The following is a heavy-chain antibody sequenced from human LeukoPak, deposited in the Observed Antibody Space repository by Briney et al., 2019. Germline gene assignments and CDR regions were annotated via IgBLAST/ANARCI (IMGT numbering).Heavy chain of an antibody. Sequence: PGGSLRLSCAASGFTFSSYAMNWVRQAPGKGLEWVSAISGSGISTYHADSVKGRFTISRDNPKNTLYLQMNSLRADDTAVYYCAKDLDDSSGSWGQGTLVTVSS. CDR3: AKDLDDSSGS. D-gene: IGHD3-22*01. CDR2: ISGSGIST. V-gene: IGHV3-23*01. J-gene: IGHJ4*02. CDR1: GFTFSSYA.